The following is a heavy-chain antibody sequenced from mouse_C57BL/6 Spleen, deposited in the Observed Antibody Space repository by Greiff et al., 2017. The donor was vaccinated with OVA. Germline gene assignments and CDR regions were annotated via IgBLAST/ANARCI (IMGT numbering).Heavy chain of an antibody. CDR3: TSYVDY. CDR2: IDPETGGT. Sequence: VQLQQSGAELVRPGASVTLSCKASGYTFTDYEMHWVKQTPVHGLEWIGAIDPETGGTDYNQKFKVKAILTADKSSSTAYMALRSLTSEDSAVYYCTSYVDYWGQGTTLTVSS. CDR1: GYTFTDYE. J-gene: IGHJ2*01. V-gene: IGHV1-15*01.